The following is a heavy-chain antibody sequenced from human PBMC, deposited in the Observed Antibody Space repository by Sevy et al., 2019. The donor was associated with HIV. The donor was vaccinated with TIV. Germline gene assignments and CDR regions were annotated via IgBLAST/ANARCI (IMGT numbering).Heavy chain of an antibody. CDR3: ARAPPVVVVPGAPSWFDP. D-gene: IGHD2-2*01. Sequence: SETLSLTCAVYGRSFSGYYWNWIRQSPGKGLEWIGEINHSGSTHYNPSLKSRVTISVDTSKNQFSLRLNSVTAADTAVYYCARAPPVVVVPGAPSWFDPSGQGTLVTVSS. V-gene: IGHV4-34*01. J-gene: IGHJ5*02. CDR1: GRSFSGYY. CDR2: INHSGST.